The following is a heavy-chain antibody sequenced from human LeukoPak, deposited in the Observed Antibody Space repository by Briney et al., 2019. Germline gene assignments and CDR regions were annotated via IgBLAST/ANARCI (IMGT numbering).Heavy chain of an antibody. CDR3: AKPAISSRGWYYDY. Sequence: GGSLRLSCAASGFTFSSYAMSWVRQAPGKGLEWVSAINDSGGSTYYADSVKGRFTISRDNSKNTLYLQMNGLRAEDTAVYYCAKPAISSRGWYYDYWGQGTLVTVSS. J-gene: IGHJ4*02. V-gene: IGHV3-23*01. CDR2: INDSGGST. D-gene: IGHD6-19*01. CDR1: GFTFSSYA.